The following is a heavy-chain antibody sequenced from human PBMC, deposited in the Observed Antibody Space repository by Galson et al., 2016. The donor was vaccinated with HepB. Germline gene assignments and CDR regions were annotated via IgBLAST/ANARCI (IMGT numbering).Heavy chain of an antibody. CDR2: IHYSGSA. CDR1: GGYVSSGGDY. CDR3: ARDQYCRGGSCYSGGWFDP. V-gene: IGHV4-61*08. D-gene: IGHD2-15*01. Sequence: SETLSLTCTVSGGYVSSGGDYLWSWIRQSPGKGLEWIGYIHYSGSANYNSALRRRVTISLDTSKNQFSLKMRSMTAADTAVYFCARDQYCRGGSCYSGGWFDPWGPGSPVTVSS. J-gene: IGHJ5*02.